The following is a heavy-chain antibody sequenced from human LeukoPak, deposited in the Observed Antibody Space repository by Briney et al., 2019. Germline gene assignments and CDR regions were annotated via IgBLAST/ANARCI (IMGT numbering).Heavy chain of an antibody. Sequence: SETLSLTCTVSGGAISSGDYFWSWIRQPPGKALEWIAYTYHRGSPFYKSSLKSRVTTSVDTSKNQFSLKLSSMTAADTAVYYCARLFCTSANCYAPPPLDYWGQGTLVTVSS. CDR2: TYHRGSP. CDR3: ARLFCTSANCYAPPPLDY. V-gene: IGHV4-30-4*01. D-gene: IGHD2-2*01. J-gene: IGHJ4*02. CDR1: GGAISSGDYF.